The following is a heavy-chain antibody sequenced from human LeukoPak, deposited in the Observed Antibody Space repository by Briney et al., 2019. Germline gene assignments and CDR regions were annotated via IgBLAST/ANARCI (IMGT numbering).Heavy chain of an antibody. V-gene: IGHV4/OR15-8*01. CDR1: GASIASHSW. D-gene: IGHD1-14*01. J-gene: IGHJ4*01. CDR2: VYHSGGA. Sequence: SETLSLTCAVSGASIASHSWWSWVRQPPGKGLEWIGEVYHSGGANYKPSLKSRVTISVDTSRNHFSLKLTSVTAADTAVYFCAYNRNFALDNWGQGTLVTVS. CDR3: AYNRNFALDN.